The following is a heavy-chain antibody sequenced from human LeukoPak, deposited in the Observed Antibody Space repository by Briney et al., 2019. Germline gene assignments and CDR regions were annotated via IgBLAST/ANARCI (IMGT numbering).Heavy chain of an antibody. Sequence: SVKVSCKASGGTFSSYAISWVRQAPGQGLEWMGGIIPIFGTANYAQKFQGRVTITADESTSIAYMELSSLRSEDTAVYYCASCSGGSCYPMGIGYWGQGTLVTVSS. D-gene: IGHD2-15*01. CDR2: IIPIFGTA. V-gene: IGHV1-69*13. J-gene: IGHJ4*02. CDR3: ASCSGGSCYPMGIGY. CDR1: GGTFSSYA.